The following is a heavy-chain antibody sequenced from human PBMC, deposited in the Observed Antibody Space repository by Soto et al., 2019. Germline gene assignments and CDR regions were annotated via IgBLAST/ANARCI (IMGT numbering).Heavy chain of an antibody. CDR1: GFTFSSYS. V-gene: IGHV3-48*02. D-gene: IGHD3-22*01. Sequence: LRLSCAASGFTFSSYSMNWVRQAPGKGLEWVSYISSSSTIYYADSVKGRFTISRDNAKNSLYLQMNSLRDEDTAVYYCARSPEYYYDSSYGMDVWGQGTTVTV. CDR2: ISSSSTI. CDR3: ARSPEYYYDSSYGMDV. J-gene: IGHJ6*02.